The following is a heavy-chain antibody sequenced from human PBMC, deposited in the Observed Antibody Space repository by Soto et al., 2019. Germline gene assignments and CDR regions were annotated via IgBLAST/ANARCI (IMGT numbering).Heavy chain of an antibody. Sequence: QVQLVQSGAEVKKPGASVKVSCKASGYTFTGYYMHWVRQAPGQGLEWMGWINPNSGGTNYAQKFQGRVTMTRDTSISTAYMELRRVRSEDTAVYYCARGVGAQQGMVGVWFAPWGQGTLFTVSS. CDR2: INPNSGGT. D-gene: IGHD6-19*01. J-gene: IGHJ5*02. V-gene: IGHV1-2*02. CDR1: GYTFTGYY. CDR3: ARGVGAQQGMVGVWFAP.